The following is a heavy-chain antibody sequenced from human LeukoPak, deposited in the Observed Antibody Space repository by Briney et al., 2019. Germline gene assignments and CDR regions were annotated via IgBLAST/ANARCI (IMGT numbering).Heavy chain of an antibody. CDR1: GGTFSSYV. D-gene: IGHD3-10*01. V-gene: IGHV1-69*01. J-gene: IGHJ3*01. Sequence: GASVKVSCKASGGTFSSYVISWVRQAPGHGLEWMGGIIPIFGTSHHAQKFQGRVTFTADESTNAVYMELSSLRSEDTGIYYCARDLPGTNMVPGAFDLWGQGTMVTVSS. CDR3: ARDLPGTNMVPGAFDL. CDR2: IIPIFGTS.